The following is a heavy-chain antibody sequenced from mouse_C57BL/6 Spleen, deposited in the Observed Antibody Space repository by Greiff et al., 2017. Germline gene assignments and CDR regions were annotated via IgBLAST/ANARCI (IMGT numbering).Heavy chain of an antibody. CDR2: IRLKSDNYAT. CDR3: TVGGYFDY. CDR1: GFTFSNYW. Sequence: DVKLVESGGGLVQPGGSMKLSCVASGFTFSNYWMNWVRQSPEKGLEWVAQIRLKSDNYATHYAESVKGRFTISRDDSKSSVYLQMNNLRAEDTGIYYCTVGGYFDYWGQGTTLTVSS. J-gene: IGHJ2*01. V-gene: IGHV6-3*01. D-gene: IGHD1-1*02.